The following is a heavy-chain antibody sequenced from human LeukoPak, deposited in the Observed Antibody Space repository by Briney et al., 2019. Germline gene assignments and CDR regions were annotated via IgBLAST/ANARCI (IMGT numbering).Heavy chain of an antibody. Sequence: SQTLSLTCTVSGGSISSGGYYWSWIRQHPGKGLEWIGYIYYSGSTYYNPSLKSRVTISVDTSKNQFSLKLSSVTAADTAVYYCARAGGFWSGYYPNWFDPWGQGTPVTVSS. CDR1: GGSISSGGYY. V-gene: IGHV4-31*03. CDR2: IYYSGST. J-gene: IGHJ5*02. D-gene: IGHD3-3*01. CDR3: ARAGGFWSGYYPNWFDP.